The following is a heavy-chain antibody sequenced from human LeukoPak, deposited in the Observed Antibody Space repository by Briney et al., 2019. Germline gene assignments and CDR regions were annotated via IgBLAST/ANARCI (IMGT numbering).Heavy chain of an antibody. V-gene: IGHV3-30*02. D-gene: IGHD3-22*01. CDR2: IRYDGSNK. CDR1: GFTFSSYG. Sequence: PGGSLRLSCAASGFTFSSYGMHWVRQAPGKGLEWVAFIRYDGSNKYYADSVKGRFTISRDNSKNTLYLQMNSLRAEDTAVYYCAKNYYDSSGYYMDVWGKGTTVTISS. CDR3: AKNYYDSSGYYMDV. J-gene: IGHJ6*03.